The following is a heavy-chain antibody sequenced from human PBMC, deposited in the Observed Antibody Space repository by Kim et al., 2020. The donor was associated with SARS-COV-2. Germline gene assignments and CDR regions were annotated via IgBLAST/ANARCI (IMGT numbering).Heavy chain of an antibody. Sequence: PGDSDTRYSPSFQGQVTISADKSISTAYLQWSSLKASDTAMYYCARIGDYWGQGTLVTISS. V-gene: IGHV5-51*01. CDR2: PGDSDT. CDR3: ARIGDY. D-gene: IGHD2-15*01. J-gene: IGHJ4*02.